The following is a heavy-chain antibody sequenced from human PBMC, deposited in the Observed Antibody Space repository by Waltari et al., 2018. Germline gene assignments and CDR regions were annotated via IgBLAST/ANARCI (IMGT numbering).Heavy chain of an antibody. CDR2: IYYSGST. D-gene: IGHD4-17*01. CDR3: ARDHPIRAPYYMDV. CDR1: GGSISSYY. V-gene: IGHV4-59*01. Sequence: QVQLQESGPGLVKPSETLSLTCTVSGGSISSYYWSWIRQPPGKGLEWLGYIYYSGSTNYNPSLKSRVTRSVDTSKNQFSLKLSSVTAADTAVDYCARDHPIRAPYYMDVWGKGTTVTVSS. J-gene: IGHJ6*03.